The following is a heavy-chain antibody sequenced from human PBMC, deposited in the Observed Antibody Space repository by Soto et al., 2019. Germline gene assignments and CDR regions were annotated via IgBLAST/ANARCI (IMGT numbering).Heavy chain of an antibody. CDR3: ARDPLSGVDYYYYYGMDV. D-gene: IGHD3-10*01. J-gene: IGHJ6*02. CDR2: IIPIFGTA. Sequence: QVQLVQSGAEVKKPGSSVKVSCKASGGTFSSYAISWVRQAPGQGLEWMGGIIPIFGTANYAQKFQGRVTITADESTSKAYMELSSLRSEDTAVYYCARDPLSGVDYYYYYGMDVWGQGTTVTVSS. V-gene: IGHV1-69*01. CDR1: GGTFSSYA.